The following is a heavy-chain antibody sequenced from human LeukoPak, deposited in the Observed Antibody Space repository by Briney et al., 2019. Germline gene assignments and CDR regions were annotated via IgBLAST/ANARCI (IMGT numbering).Heavy chain of an antibody. CDR1: GGSFSSYY. CDR3: ARSNYYDSSGYLYYYFYYMDV. CDR2: IYYSGST. D-gene: IGHD3-22*01. J-gene: IGHJ6*03. Sequence: PSETLSLTCAVYGGSFSSYYWSWIRQPPGKGLEWIGYIYYSGSTNYNPSLKSRVTISVDTSKNRFSLKLSSVTAADTAVYYCARSNYYDSSGYLYYYFYYMDVWGKGTTVTVSS. V-gene: IGHV4-59*01.